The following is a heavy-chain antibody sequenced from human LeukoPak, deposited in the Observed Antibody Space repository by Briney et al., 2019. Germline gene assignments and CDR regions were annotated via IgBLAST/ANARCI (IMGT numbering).Heavy chain of an antibody. CDR3: ARHRSSSAHDAFDI. CDR2: IYYSGST. Sequence: SETLSLTCTVSGGSIGCSSYYWGWIRQPPGKGLEWFGSIYYSGSTYYNPSLKSRVTISVDTSKNQFSLKLSSVTAADTAVYYCARHRSSSAHDAFDIWGQGTIVTVSS. CDR1: GGSIGCSSYY. V-gene: IGHV4-39*01. J-gene: IGHJ3*02. D-gene: IGHD6-6*01.